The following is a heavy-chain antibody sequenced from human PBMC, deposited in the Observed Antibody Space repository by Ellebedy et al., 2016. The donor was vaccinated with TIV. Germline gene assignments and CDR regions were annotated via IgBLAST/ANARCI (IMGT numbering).Heavy chain of an antibody. V-gene: IGHV3-33*01. J-gene: IGHJ3*02. CDR2: IWYDGSNK. Sequence: GESLKISXAASGFTFSSYGMHWVRQAPGKGLEWVAVIWYDGSNKYYADSVKGRFTISRDNSKNTLYLQMNSLRAEDTAVYYCAREPDHYLPPVGAFDIWGQGTMVTVSS. CDR1: GFTFSSYG. D-gene: IGHD3-10*02. CDR3: AREPDHYLPPVGAFDI.